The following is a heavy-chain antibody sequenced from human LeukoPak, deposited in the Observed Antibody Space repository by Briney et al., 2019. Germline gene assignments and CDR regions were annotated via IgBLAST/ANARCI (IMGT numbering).Heavy chain of an antibody. CDR2: INHSGST. Sequence: SETLSLTCAVYGGSFSGYYWSWIRQPPGKGLEWIGEINHSGSTNYNPSLKSRVTMSVDTSKNQFSLKLSSVTAADTAVYYCARGLDCSSTSCYSWFDPWGQGTLVTVSS. CDR1: GGSFSGYY. CDR3: ARGLDCSSTSCYSWFDP. D-gene: IGHD2-2*01. J-gene: IGHJ5*02. V-gene: IGHV4-34*01.